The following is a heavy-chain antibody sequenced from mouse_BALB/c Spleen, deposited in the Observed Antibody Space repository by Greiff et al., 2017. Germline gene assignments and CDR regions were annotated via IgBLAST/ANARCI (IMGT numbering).Heavy chain of an antibody. V-gene: IGHV1-14*01. J-gene: IGHJ4*01. Sequence: EVQVVESGPELVKPGASVKMSCKASGYTFTSYVMHWVKQKPGQGLEWIGYINPYNDGTKYNEKFKGKATLTSDKSSSTAYMELSSLTSEDSAVYYCARGGPFYAMDYWGQGTSVTVSS. CDR2: INPYNDGT. CDR1: GYTFTSYV. CDR3: ARGGPFYAMDY.